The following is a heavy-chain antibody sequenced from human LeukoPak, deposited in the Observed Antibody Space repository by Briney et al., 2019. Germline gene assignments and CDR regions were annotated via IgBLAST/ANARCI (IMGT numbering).Heavy chain of an antibody. V-gene: IGHV1-18*01. CDR3: ARDGLYDYVWGSYRPEDYYYGMDV. Sequence: ASVTVSCKASGYTFTNYGISWVRQAPGQGREWMGWISAYNGNTNYAQKLQGRVTMTTDTSTSTAYMELRSLRSDDTAVYYCARDGLYDYVWGSYRPEDYYYGMDVWGQGTTVTVSS. J-gene: IGHJ6*02. D-gene: IGHD3-16*02. CDR2: ISAYNGNT. CDR1: GYTFTNYG.